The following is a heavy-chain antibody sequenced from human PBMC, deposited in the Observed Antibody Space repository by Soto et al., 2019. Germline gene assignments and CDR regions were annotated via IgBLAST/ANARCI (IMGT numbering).Heavy chain of an antibody. CDR3: AQRRPEEATILDY. D-gene: IGHD5-12*01. V-gene: IGHV3-23*01. Sequence: GGSLRLSCAASGFTFSSYSMTWVRQAPGKGLEWVSSIGASVPNTFYAESVRGRFTTSRDNSKNTLYLQMNSLRAEDTAVYYCAQRRPEEATILDYWGLGPLITVSS. J-gene: IGHJ4*02. CDR2: IGASVPNT. CDR1: GFTFSSYS.